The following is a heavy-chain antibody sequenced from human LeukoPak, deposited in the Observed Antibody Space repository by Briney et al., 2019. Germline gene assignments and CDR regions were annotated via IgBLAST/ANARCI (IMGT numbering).Heavy chain of an antibody. CDR1: GGSISSYY. J-gene: IGHJ4*02. D-gene: IGHD6-6*01. Sequence: PSETLSLTCTVSGGSISSYYWSWIRQPPGKGLEWIGYIYYSGSTNYNPSLKSRVTISVDTSKNQFSLKLSSVTAADTAVYYCARDVPFDYWGQGTLVTVSS. V-gene: IGHV4-59*01. CDR3: ARDVPFDY. CDR2: IYYSGST.